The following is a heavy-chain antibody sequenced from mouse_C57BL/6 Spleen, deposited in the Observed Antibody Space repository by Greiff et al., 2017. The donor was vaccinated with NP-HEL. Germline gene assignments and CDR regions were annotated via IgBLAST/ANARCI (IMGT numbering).Heavy chain of an antibody. CDR3: ARREGLRINWDGFAY. Sequence: QVQLKESGAELVKPGASVKISCKASGYAFSSYWMNWVKQRPGKGLEWIGQIYPGDGDTNYNGKFKGKATLTADKSSSTAYMQLSSLTSEDSAVYFCARREGLRINWDGFAYWGQGTLVTVSA. CDR2: IYPGDGDT. V-gene: IGHV1-80*01. CDR1: GYAFSSYW. D-gene: IGHD4-1*01. J-gene: IGHJ3*01.